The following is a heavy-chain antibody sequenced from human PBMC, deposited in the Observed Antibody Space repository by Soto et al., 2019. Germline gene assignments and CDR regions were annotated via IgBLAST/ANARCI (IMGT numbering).Heavy chain of an antibody. CDR3: ARGWGGWGWDV. J-gene: IGHJ6*02. CDR1: GGSFSGYY. D-gene: IGHD6-19*01. V-gene: IGHV4-34*01. CDR2: INHIGST. Sequence: QVQLQQWGAGLLKPSETLTLTCAVYGGSFSGYYWSWIRQPPGKGLEWIGEINHIGSTNYNPSLKRRGTISGDTSKNQFSLKLSSVTAADTAVYYSARGWGGWGWDVWGQGTTVTVSS.